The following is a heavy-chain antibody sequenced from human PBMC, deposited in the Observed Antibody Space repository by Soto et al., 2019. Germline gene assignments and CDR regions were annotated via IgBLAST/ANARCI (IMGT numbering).Heavy chain of an antibody. CDR1: GFTFSSYA. CDR3: VQVYYSSLWSYYLDH. J-gene: IGHJ4*01. Sequence: GGSLRLSCAASGFTFSSYAMSWVSQAPGKGLEWVSAISGSGGTNYYADFVKGRFTISRDHSKNKLYLQMNSLSSEHTVVYSCVQVYYSSLWSYYLDHWRHGTLVTVPS. CDR2: ISGSGGTN. D-gene: IGHD6-13*01. V-gene: IGHV3-23*01.